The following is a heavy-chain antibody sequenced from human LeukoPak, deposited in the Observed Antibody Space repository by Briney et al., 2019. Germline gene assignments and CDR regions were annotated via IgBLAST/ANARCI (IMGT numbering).Heavy chain of an antibody. D-gene: IGHD1-26*01. Sequence: SGGSLRLSCAASGFTFSSYAMSWVRQAPGKGLEWVSAISGSGGSTYYADSVKGRSTISRDNSKNTLYLQMNSLRAEDTAVYYCAKDQGSGSYLKYSAFDIWGQGTMVTVSS. V-gene: IGHV3-23*01. J-gene: IGHJ3*02. CDR2: ISGSGGST. CDR1: GFTFSSYA. CDR3: AKDQGSGSYLKYSAFDI.